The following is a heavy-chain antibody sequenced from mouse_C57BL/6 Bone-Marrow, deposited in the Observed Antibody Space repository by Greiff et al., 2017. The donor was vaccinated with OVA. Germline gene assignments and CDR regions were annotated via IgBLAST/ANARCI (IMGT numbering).Heavy chain of an antibody. CDR3: ASGFYAMGY. J-gene: IGHJ4*01. CDR1: GFTFSSYG. CDR2: ISSGGSYT. D-gene: IGHD2-2*01. Sequence: DVKLVESGGDLVKPGGSLKLSCAASGFTFSSYGMSWVRQTPDKRLAWVATISSGGSYTYYPDSVKGRFTISRDNAKNTLYLQMSSLQSEDTAMYYCASGFYAMGYWGQGASVTVSS. V-gene: IGHV5-6*02.